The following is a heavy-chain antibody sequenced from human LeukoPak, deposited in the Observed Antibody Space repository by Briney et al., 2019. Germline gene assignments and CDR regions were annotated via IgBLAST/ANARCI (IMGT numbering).Heavy chain of an antibody. CDR1: GYTFTSYG. CDR3: ARGAGVRYFDWLLWCDY. Sequence: GASVKVSCKASGYTFTSYGISWVRQAPGQGLEWMGWISAYNGNTNYAQKLQGRVTMTTDTSTSTAYMELRSLRSDDTAVYYCARGAGVRYFDWLLWCDYWGQGTLVTVSS. V-gene: IGHV1-18*01. D-gene: IGHD3-9*01. CDR2: ISAYNGNT. J-gene: IGHJ4*02.